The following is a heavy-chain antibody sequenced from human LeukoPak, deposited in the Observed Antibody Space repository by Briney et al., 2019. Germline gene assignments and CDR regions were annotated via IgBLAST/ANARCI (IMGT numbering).Heavy chain of an antibody. Sequence: SETLSLTCAVYGGSFSGYYWSWIRQPPGKGLEWIGEINDSGSTSCSPSLKSRVSISVDTSKNQFSLKSSSVTAADTAVYYCARVIDYDSSGYYLGYWGQGTRVTVSS. J-gene: IGHJ4*02. V-gene: IGHV4-34*01. CDR1: GGSFSGYY. CDR2: INDSGST. CDR3: ARVIDYDSSGYYLGY. D-gene: IGHD3-22*01.